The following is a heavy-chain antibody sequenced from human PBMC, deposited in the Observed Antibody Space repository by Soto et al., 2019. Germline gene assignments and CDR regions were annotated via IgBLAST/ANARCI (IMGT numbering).Heavy chain of an antibody. CDR2: ISSSSSYI. D-gene: IGHD3-10*01. V-gene: IGHV3-21*01. Sequence: EVQLVESGGGLVKPGGSLRLSCAASGFTFSSYSMNWVRQAPGKGLEWVSSISSSSSYIYYADSVKGRFTISRDNAKNSLYLQMNSLRAEDTAVYYCAPTMVRGQTPAWFDPWGQGTLVTVSS. CDR1: GFTFSSYS. CDR3: APTMVRGQTPAWFDP. J-gene: IGHJ5*02.